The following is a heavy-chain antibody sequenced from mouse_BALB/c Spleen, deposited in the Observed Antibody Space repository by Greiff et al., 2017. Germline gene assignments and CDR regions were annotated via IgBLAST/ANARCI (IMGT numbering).Heavy chain of an antibody. V-gene: IGHV5-6-3*01. CDR2: INSNGGST. Sequence: EVQRVESGGGLVQPGGSLKLSCAASGFTFSSYGMSWVRQTPDKRLELVATINSNGGSTYYPDSVKGRFTISRDNAKNTLYLQMSSLKSEDTAMYYCARDLLLYYFDYWGQGTTLTVSS. CDR3: ARDLLLYYFDY. CDR1: GFTFSSYG. D-gene: IGHD1-1*02. J-gene: IGHJ2*01.